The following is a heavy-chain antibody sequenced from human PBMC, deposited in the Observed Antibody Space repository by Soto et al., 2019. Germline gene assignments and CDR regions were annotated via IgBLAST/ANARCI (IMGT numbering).Heavy chain of an antibody. CDR3: AKNWDTTFSSSSH. J-gene: IGHJ4*02. CDR2: INWNGGST. V-gene: IGHV3-20*04. CDR1: RLSFADNG. Sequence: GGSLRLSCAASRLSFADNGMSWVRQAPGKGLEWVSAINWNGGSTYYADSVKGRFTISRDNSKNTLFLQMNSLRAEDTAVYYCAKNWDTTFSSSSHWGQGTLVTVSS. D-gene: IGHD6-6*01.